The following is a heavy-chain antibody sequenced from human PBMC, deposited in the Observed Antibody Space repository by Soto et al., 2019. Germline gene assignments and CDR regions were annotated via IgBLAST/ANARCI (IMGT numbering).Heavy chain of an antibody. V-gene: IGHV4-31*03. J-gene: IGHJ4*02. CDR1: GGSISSGGYY. D-gene: IGHD3-9*01. Sequence: SETLSLTCTVSGGSISSGGYYWSWIRQHPGKGLEWIGYIYYSGSTYYNPSLKSRVTISVDTSKNQFSLKLSSVTAADTAVYYCARVYGTYYDPLTGLWGGHFDYWGQGTQVTVSS. CDR2: IYYSGST. CDR3: ARVYGTYYDPLTGLWGGHFDY.